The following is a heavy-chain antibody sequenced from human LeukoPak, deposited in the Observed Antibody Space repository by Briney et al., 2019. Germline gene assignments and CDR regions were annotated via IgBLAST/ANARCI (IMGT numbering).Heavy chain of an antibody. CDR3: ARETCYDFWSGYCLLGAFDP. Sequence: GGSLRLSCAASGFTFSSYSMNWVRQAPGKGLEWVSYISSSSSTIYYADSVKGRFTISRDNAKNSLYLQMTSLRAEDTAVYYCARETCYDFWSGYCLLGAFDPWGQGTLVTVSS. D-gene: IGHD3-3*01. J-gene: IGHJ5*02. CDR2: ISSSSSTI. V-gene: IGHV3-48*01. CDR1: GFTFSSYS.